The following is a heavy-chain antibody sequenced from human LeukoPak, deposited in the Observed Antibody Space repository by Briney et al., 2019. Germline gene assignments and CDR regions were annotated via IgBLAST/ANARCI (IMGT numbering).Heavy chain of an antibody. J-gene: IGHJ4*02. CDR3: ARDEGSSWSHGYFDY. D-gene: IGHD6-13*01. Sequence: SETLSLTCTVSGGSISSYYWSWIRQPPGKGLEWIGYIYYSGSTNYNPSLKSRVTISVDTSKNQFSLKLSSVTAADTAVYYCARDEGSSWSHGYFDYWGQGTLVTVSS. CDR1: GGSISSYY. V-gene: IGHV4-59*01. CDR2: IYYSGST.